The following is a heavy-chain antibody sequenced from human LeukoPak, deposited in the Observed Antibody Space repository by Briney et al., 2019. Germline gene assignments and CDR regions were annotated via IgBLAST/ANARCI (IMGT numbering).Heavy chain of an antibody. Sequence: SETLSLTCAVYGGSFSGYYWSWIRQPPGKGLEWIGEINHSGSTNYNPSPKSRVTISVDTSKNQFSLKLSSVTAADTAVYYCARRVVVPAAPGVNWFDPWGQGTLVTVPS. D-gene: IGHD2-2*01. CDR3: ARRVVVPAAPGVNWFDP. CDR1: GGSFSGYY. CDR2: INHSGST. V-gene: IGHV4-34*01. J-gene: IGHJ5*02.